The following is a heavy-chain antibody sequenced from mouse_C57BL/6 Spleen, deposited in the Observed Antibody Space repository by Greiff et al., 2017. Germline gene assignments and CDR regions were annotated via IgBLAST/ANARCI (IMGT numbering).Heavy chain of an antibody. CDR3: YSNYVSY. J-gene: IGHJ3*01. V-gene: IGHV14-4*01. CDR1: GFNIKDDY. CDR2: IDPENGDT. D-gene: IGHD2-5*01. Sequence: VQLQQSGAELVRPGASVKLSCTASGFNIKDDYMHWVKQRPEQGLEWIGWIDPENGDTEYASKFQGKATITADTSSNTAYLQLSSLTSEDTAVYYCYSNYVSYWGQGTLVTVSA.